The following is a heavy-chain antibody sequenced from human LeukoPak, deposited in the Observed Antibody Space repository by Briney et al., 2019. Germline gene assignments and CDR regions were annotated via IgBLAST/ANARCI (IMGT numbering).Heavy chain of an antibody. D-gene: IGHD2-15*01. CDR3: ARDPLGYCSGGRCYHFDY. J-gene: IGHJ4*02. CDR1: GYTFTSYY. V-gene: IGHV1-46*01. Sequence: GASVKVSCKASGYTFTSYYMHWVRQAPGQGLEWMGIINPSGGSTNYAQKFQGRVTMTRDTSTSTVYMELSSLRSEDTAVYYCARDPLGYCSGGRCYHFDYWGQGTLVTVSS. CDR2: INPSGGST.